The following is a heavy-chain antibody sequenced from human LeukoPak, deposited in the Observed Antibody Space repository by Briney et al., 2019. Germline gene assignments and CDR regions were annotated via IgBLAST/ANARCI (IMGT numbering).Heavy chain of an antibody. CDR2: IYDDGST. CDR1: GGSIINGDYY. CDR3: ARLTGSGEVFDS. J-gene: IGHJ4*02. D-gene: IGHD1-14*01. Sequence: SSETLSLTCTLSGGSIINGDYYWSWIRQPPGKGLEWIGYIYDDGSTYYNPSLKSRVTISIDTSKNQFSLNLRSVTAAGTAVYYCARLTGSGEVFDSWGQGTLVTVSS. V-gene: IGHV4-30-4*01.